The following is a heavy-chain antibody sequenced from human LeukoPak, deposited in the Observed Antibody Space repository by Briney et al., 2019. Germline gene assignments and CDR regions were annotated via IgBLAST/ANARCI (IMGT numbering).Heavy chain of an antibody. Sequence: ETLSLTCAVYGGSFSGYYWSWIRQPPGKGLEWIGESNHSGSTNYNPSLKSRVTISVDTSKNQFSLKLSSVTAADTAVYYCAREAAVAGTDYWGQGTLVTVSS. D-gene: IGHD6-19*01. J-gene: IGHJ4*02. CDR3: AREAAVAGTDY. CDR1: GGSFSGYY. CDR2: SNHSGST. V-gene: IGHV4-34*01.